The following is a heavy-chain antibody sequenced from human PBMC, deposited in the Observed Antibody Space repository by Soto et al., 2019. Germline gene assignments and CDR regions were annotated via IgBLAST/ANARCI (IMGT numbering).Heavy chain of an antibody. D-gene: IGHD3-3*01. CDR3: AIDVRVLEWLSYYYYGMAV. CDR1: GYTFTSYG. Sequence: APVQFSSETSGYTFTSYGISWLRQAPGQGLEWMGWISAYNGNTNYGQKLQGRVTMTTDTSTSTAYMELRSLRSDDTAVYYCAIDVRVLEWLSYYYYGMAVWGQGTTVTVSS. CDR2: ISAYNGNT. V-gene: IGHV1-18*01. J-gene: IGHJ6*02.